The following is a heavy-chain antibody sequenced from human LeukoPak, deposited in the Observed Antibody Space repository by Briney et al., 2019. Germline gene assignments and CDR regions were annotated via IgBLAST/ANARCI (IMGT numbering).Heavy chain of an antibody. CDR2: ISGSGGNT. V-gene: IGHV3-23*01. CDR1: GFTFSSYA. Sequence: GGSLRLSCAASGFTFSSYAMTWVRQAPGKGLEWVSGISGSGGNTDYTDSVRGRLSISRDNSKNTLYLQVNSLRAEDTAVYYCAKGRTEGGTLALDYWGQGTLVTVSS. D-gene: IGHD6-19*01. CDR3: AKGRTEGGTLALDY. J-gene: IGHJ4*02.